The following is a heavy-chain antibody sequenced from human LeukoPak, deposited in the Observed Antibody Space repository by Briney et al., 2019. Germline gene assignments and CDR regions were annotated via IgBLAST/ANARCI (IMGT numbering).Heavy chain of an antibody. CDR1: GFTFSTYG. Sequence: GGSLRLSCAASGFTFSTYGMHWVRQAPGKGLEWVAVIWYDGSNEFYSDSVKGRFTISRHNSKNTLYLQMNSLRAEDTAVYYCASESGPYSSSWIDYWGQGTLVTVSS. CDR3: ASESGPYSSSWIDY. CDR2: IWYDGSNE. J-gene: IGHJ4*02. V-gene: IGHV3-33*01. D-gene: IGHD6-13*01.